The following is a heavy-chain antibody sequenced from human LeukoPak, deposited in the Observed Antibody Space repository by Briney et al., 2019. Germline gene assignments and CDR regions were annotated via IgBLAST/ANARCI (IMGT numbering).Heavy chain of an antibody. D-gene: IGHD3-22*01. Sequence: PSGTLSLTCTVSGGSISSSNYYWGWIRQPPGKALEWIGSIYNSGSTYYNTALKSRVTISVDTSKHQFSLKLSAVTAADTAVYYCAAYYYDSSGYLWGQGTMVTVSS. V-gene: IGHV4-39*01. CDR1: GGSISSSNYY. CDR2: IYNSGST. CDR3: AAYYYDSSGYL. J-gene: IGHJ4*02.